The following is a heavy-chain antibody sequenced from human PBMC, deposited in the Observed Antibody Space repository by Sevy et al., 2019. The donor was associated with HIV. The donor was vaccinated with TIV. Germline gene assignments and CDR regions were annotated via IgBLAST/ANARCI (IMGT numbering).Heavy chain of an antibody. V-gene: IGHV1-18*01. CDR2: IGTYSGET. D-gene: IGHD3-22*01. Sequence: ASVKVSCKASGYTFTTYPIGWVRQAPGQGLEWMGWIGTYSGETRDAQKFQGRATMTTDTSTSTVYLHLRSLRSDDTALYYCARGSDGSGHYYADFFDYWGQGTLVTVSS. CDR3: ARGSDGSGHYYADFFDY. CDR1: GYTFTTYP. J-gene: IGHJ4*02.